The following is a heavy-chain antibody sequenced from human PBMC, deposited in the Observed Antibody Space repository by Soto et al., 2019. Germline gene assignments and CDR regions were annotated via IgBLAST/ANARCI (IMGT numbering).Heavy chain of an antibody. CDR3: AKGGRCSSTSCQDFDY. J-gene: IGHJ4*02. D-gene: IGHD2-2*01. CDR2: ISGSGGST. V-gene: IGHV3-23*01. CDR1: GFTLSSYA. Sequence: PGGSLRLSCAASGFTLSSYAMSWVRQAPGKGLEWVSAISGSGGSTYYADSVKGRFTISRDNSKNTLYLQMNSLRAEDTAVYYCAKGGRCSSTSCQDFDYWGQGTMVTVS.